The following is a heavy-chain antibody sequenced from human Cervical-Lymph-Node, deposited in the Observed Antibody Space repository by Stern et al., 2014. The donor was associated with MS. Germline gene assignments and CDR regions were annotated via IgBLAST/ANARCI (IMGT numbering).Heavy chain of an antibody. D-gene: IGHD5-24*01. CDR1: GGTFRTSA. CDR2: IIPIFRAA. Sequence: VQLEESGAEVKKPGSSVKVSCTASGGTFRTSAISWVRQAPGQGPEWMGGIIPIFRAANYAQRFRDRVTITADESTNTVYMELRSLRSEDTAVYFCAGEREEMATKYYFDYWGQGTLVTVSS. J-gene: IGHJ4*02. CDR3: AGEREEMATKYYFDY. V-gene: IGHV1-69*01.